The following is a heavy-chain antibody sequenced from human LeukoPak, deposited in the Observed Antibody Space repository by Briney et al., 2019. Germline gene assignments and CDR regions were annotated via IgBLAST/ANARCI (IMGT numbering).Heavy chain of an antibody. CDR3: AKDRDGYNTDFDY. J-gene: IGHJ4*02. Sequence: GGSLRLSCAASGFIFTNYAMTWVRQAPGKGLEWVSGISGSGGSTYYADSVKGRFTISRDKSKNTLYLQMNSLRAEDTAVYYRAKDRDGYNTDFDYWGQGTLVTVSS. D-gene: IGHD5-24*01. CDR1: GFIFTNYA. CDR2: ISGSGGST. V-gene: IGHV3-23*01.